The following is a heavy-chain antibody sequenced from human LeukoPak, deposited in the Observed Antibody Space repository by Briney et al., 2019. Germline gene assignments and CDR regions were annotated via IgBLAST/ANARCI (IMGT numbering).Heavy chain of an antibody. CDR3: ASLRFGDSYFDF. J-gene: IGHJ4*02. Sequence: SETLSLTCKVSNYSVRSDLHWSWIRQSPGRGLEWIASIYQSGHAYYSPSLKSRVLISFDTSKKESSLKINSVTATDTALYYCASLRFGDSYFDFWGQGTQVTVSS. CDR1: NYSVRSDLH. CDR2: IYQSGHA. V-gene: IGHV4-38-2*02. D-gene: IGHD3-10*01.